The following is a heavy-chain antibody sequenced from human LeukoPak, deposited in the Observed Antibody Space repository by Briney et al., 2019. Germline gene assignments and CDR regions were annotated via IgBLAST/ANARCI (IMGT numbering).Heavy chain of an antibody. Sequence: GGSLRLSCAASGFTFSSYEMNWVRQAPGKGLEWVSYISSSNSSIYYADSVKGRFTISRDNAKNSLYLQMNSVRAEDTAVYYCALEKRQWLIRGEYNWFDPWGQGTLVTVSS. CDR1: GFTFSSYE. V-gene: IGHV3-48*01. CDR2: ISSSNSSI. J-gene: IGHJ5*02. D-gene: IGHD6-19*01. CDR3: ALEKRQWLIRGEYNWFDP.